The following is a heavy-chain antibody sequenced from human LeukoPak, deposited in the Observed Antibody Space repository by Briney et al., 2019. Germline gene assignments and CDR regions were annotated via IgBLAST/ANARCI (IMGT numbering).Heavy chain of an antibody. CDR2: IYYSGST. CDR3: ARLLYDRSGYYYFDY. Sequence: SETLSLTCTVSGGSISRSNHYWGWIRQPPGKGLEWIGSIYYSGSTYDNPSLKSRVTISVDTPKNQFSLKLRSVTAADTAIYYCARLLYDRSGYYYFDYWGQGTLVTVSS. D-gene: IGHD3-22*01. J-gene: IGHJ4*02. CDR1: GGSISRSNHY. V-gene: IGHV4-39*01.